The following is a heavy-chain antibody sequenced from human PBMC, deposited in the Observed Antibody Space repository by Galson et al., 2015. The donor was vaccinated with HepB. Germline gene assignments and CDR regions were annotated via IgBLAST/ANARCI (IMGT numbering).Heavy chain of an antibody. V-gene: IGHV3-30*04. J-gene: IGHJ6*02. CDR3: AKDKQWLSHYYYGIDV. Sequence: LRLSCAASGFTFSGSAMHWVRQAPGKGLEWVAVISYDGSNKYYADSVKGRFTISRDNSKNTLYLQMNSLRAEDTAVYYCAKDKQWLSHYYYGIDVWGQGTTVTVSS. D-gene: IGHD6-19*01. CDR2: ISYDGSNK. CDR1: GFTFSGSA.